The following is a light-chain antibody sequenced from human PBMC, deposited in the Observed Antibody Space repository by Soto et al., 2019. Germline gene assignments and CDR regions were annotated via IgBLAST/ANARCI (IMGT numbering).Light chain of an antibody. J-gene: IGKJ2*01. CDR1: QSVLYISNNKNY. V-gene: IGKV4-1*01. Sequence: SPDSLAVSLGERSTINCKSSQSVLYISNNKNYLAWYQQEPGQPPKLLIAWASTRESGVTDRFSGRWSGTDFTLSISSLQAEDVAVYYCQPYYTTPYTFGQGTKLEIK. CDR3: QPYYTTPYT. CDR2: WAS.